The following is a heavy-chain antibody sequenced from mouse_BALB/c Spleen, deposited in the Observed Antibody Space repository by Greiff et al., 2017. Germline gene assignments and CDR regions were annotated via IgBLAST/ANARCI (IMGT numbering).Heavy chain of an antibody. V-gene: IGHV5-9-1*01. CDR3: ARRGQLGPYAMDY. D-gene: IGHD3-1*01. J-gene: IGHJ4*01. CDR1: GFTFSSYA. Sequence: DVMLVESGGGLVKPGGSLKLSCAASGFTFSSYAMSWVRQTPEKRLEWVATISSGGSYTYYPDSVKGRFTISRDNAKNTLYLQMSSLRSEDTAMYYCARRGQLGPYAMDYWGQGTSVTVSS. CDR2: ISSGGSYT.